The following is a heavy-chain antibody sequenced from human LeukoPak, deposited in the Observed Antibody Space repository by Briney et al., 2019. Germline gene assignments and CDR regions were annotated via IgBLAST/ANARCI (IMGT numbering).Heavy chain of an antibody. D-gene: IGHD3-10*01. CDR1: GYTFTSFG. CDR3: ARDATPYYYGSASYFFVH. J-gene: IGHJ5*02. V-gene: IGHV1-18*01. Sequence: ASVKVSCKASGYTFTSFGVNWVRQAPGQGLEWMGWISDYNGNASYVQTYEGRVTMTTETSTSTAYMELRNLTSDDTAVYYCARDATPYYYGSASYFFVHWGQGTLVTVSS. CDR2: ISDYNGNA.